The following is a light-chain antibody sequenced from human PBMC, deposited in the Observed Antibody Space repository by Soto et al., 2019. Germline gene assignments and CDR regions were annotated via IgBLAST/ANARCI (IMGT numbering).Light chain of an antibody. V-gene: IGKV3-11*01. CDR3: QQGTNWPPRT. J-gene: IGKJ1*01. CDR1: ESVSTY. CDR2: DVS. Sequence: EVVLTQSPATLSLSPGESATLSCRASESVSTYLAWYQQRPGQAPRLLMYDVSKRATDTPARFSGSGSGTDFTLTISSLEPEDFAIYYCQQGTNWPPRTLGPGTKVDIK.